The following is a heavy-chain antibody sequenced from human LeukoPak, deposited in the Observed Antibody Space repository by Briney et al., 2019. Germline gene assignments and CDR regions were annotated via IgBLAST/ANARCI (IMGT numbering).Heavy chain of an antibody. CDR1: GGSINNY. CDR2: IYTRGST. Sequence: SETLSLTCTVSGGSINNYWSWIRQPAGKGLEWIGRIYTRGSTNYNPSLKSRVTMSEDTSKNQFSLKLSSVTAADTAVYYCARGRYCSADICSGGDAFDIWGQGTMVSVSS. D-gene: IGHD2-15*01. CDR3: ARGRYCSADICSGGDAFDI. V-gene: IGHV4-4*07. J-gene: IGHJ3*02.